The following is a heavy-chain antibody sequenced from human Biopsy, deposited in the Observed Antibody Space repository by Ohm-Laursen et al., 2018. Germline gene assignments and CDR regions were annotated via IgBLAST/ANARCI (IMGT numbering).Heavy chain of an antibody. CDR1: EGTFSNYG. J-gene: IGHJ5*02. V-gene: IGHV1-69*06. Sequence: GSSVKVSCKVPEGTFSNYGVNWVRQAPGQGLEWLGGDIPILGTGNYAQKFQDRVTVAADTSTSTATMELSRLRSDDTAVYYCARDGSGGHDFGAGWFDPWGQGTLVTVSS. CDR3: ARDGSGGHDFGAGWFDP. CDR2: DIPILGTG. D-gene: IGHD5-12*01.